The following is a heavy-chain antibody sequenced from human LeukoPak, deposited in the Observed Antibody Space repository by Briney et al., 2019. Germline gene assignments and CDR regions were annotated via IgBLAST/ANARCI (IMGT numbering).Heavy chain of an antibody. CDR1: GFTFRDHY. CDR2: ISSSSHYT. J-gene: IGHJ4*02. V-gene: IGHV3-11*05. Sequence: PGGSLRFSCAASGFTFRDHYMGWVRQAPGQGLAWVSYISSSSHYTNYVVSVRGRFIISRDNVKDSLYLQMNSLRVDDTAIYYCVRETTEGAKDYWGQGTQVTVSS. CDR3: VRETTEGAKDY. D-gene: IGHD1-14*01.